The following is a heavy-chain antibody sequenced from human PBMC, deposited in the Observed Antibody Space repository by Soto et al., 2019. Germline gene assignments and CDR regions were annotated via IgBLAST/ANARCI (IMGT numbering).Heavy chain of an antibody. CDR2: ISGSGGST. D-gene: IGHD6-19*01. CDR3: AKDDSGWYNFDY. J-gene: IGHJ4*02. Sequence: LRLSCAASGFTFSSYAMSWVRQAPGKGLEWVSAISGSGGSTYYADSVKGRFTISRDNSKNTLYLQMNSLRAEDTAVYYCAKDDSGWYNFDYWGQGTLVTVSS. V-gene: IGHV3-23*01. CDR1: GFTFSSYA.